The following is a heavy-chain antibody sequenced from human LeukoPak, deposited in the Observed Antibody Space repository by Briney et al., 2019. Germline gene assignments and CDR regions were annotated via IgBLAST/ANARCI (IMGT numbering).Heavy chain of an antibody. CDR3: ARRNAMDV. CDR2: INRDGSER. Sequence: GGSLRLTCAASGFTFSSYAMHWVRQAPGKGLEWVANINRDGSERYYVDSVKGRFTISRDDAKSSLYLQMNSLRAEDTAVYYCARRNAMDVWGQGTTVIVFS. CDR1: GFTFSSYA. V-gene: IGHV3-7*03. J-gene: IGHJ6*02.